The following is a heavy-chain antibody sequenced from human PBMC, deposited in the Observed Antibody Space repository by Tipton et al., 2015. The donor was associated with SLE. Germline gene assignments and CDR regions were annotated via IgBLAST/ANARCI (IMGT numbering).Heavy chain of an antibody. CDR2: IWYDGSNK. Sequence: SLRLSCTASSFTFSSYGMHWVRQAPGKGLEWVAVIWYDGSNKYYADSVKGRFTISRDNSKNTLYLQMNSLRAEDTAVYYCAKDRTMVVDAFDIWGQGTMVTVSS. V-gene: IGHV3-30*18. CDR1: SFTFSSYG. CDR3: AKDRTMVVDAFDI. D-gene: IGHD4/OR15-4a*01. J-gene: IGHJ3*02.